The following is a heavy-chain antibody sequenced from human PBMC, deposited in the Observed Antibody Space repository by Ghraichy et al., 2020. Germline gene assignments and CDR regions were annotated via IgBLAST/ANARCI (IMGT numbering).Heavy chain of an antibody. J-gene: IGHJ4*02. Sequence: SGPTLVKPTQTLTLTCTFSGFSLSTSGVGVGWIRQPPGKALEWLALIYWDDDKRYSPSLKSRLTITNDTSKNQVVLIMTNMDPVDTATYYCAHSPTATPPLWFGAIFDYWGQGTLVTVSS. V-gene: IGHV2-5*02. CDR3: AHSPTATPPLWFGAIFDY. CDR1: GFSLSTSGVG. D-gene: IGHD3-10*01. CDR2: IYWDDDK.